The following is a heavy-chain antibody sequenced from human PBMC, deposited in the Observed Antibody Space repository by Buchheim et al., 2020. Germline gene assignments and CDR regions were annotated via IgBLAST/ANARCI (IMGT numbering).Heavy chain of an antibody. V-gene: IGHV3-74*03. CDR3: ARGRGAEGRGFDY. CDR1: GFTFSSYW. D-gene: IGHD1-26*01. Sequence: EVQVVESGGGLVQPGGSLRLSCAASGFTFSSYWMHWVRQAPGKGLVWVSRTNSDGSSTTYAGSVKGRCTISRDNAKNTLYLQMNSLRADDTAVYYCARGRGAEGRGFDYWGQGTL. J-gene: IGHJ4*02. CDR2: TNSDGSST.